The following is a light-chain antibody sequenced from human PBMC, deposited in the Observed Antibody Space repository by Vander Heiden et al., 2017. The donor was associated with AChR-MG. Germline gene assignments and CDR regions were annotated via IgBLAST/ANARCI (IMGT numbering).Light chain of an antibody. CDR3: QQDNSLWT. CDR1: QNINNW. Sequence: DIQMTQSPSTLSASVGDRVTITCRASQNINNWLAWYQQKPGKTPKVLIYKASMLESGVPSRFSGSGSGTEFTLTIISLQPDDFATYYCQQDNSLWTFGQGTKVEIK. J-gene: IGKJ1*01. V-gene: IGKV1-5*03. CDR2: KAS.